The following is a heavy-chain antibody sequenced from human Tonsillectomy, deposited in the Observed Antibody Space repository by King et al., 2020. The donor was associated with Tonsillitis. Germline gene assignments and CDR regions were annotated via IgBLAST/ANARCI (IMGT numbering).Heavy chain of an antibody. CDR3: VNLYDSSGYYRLY. CDR2: INPNRGGT. Sequence: QLVPSGAEVKKPGASVKVSCKTSGYTFTGYYMHWVRQAPGQGLEWMGWINPNRGGTSYAQNFQGRVTLTRDTSISTAYMELSRLRSDDTAVYFCVNLYDSSGYYRLYWGQGTLVTVSS. J-gene: IGHJ4*02. CDR1: GYTFTGYY. D-gene: IGHD3-22*01. V-gene: IGHV1-2*02.